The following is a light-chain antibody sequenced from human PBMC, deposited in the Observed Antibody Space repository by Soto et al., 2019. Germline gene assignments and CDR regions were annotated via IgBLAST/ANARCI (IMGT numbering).Light chain of an antibody. Sequence: DIVMNQSPDSLAVSLGERATINCKSSQSVLYSSNNKNYLAWYQQKPGQPPKLLIYWASTRESGVPDRFSGSGSGTDFTLTISSLQAEDVAVYYCQQYYSTLSWTFGQGTRWIS. J-gene: IGKJ1*01. CDR1: QSVLYSSNNKNY. CDR3: QQYYSTLSWT. CDR2: WAS. V-gene: IGKV4-1*01.